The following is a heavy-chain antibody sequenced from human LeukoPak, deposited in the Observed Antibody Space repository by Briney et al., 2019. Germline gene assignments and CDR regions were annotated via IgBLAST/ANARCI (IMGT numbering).Heavy chain of an antibody. CDR1: GYTFTGYY. J-gene: IGHJ4*02. Sequence: ASVKVSCKASGYTFTGYYMRWVRQAPGQGLEWMGWINPNSGGTNYAQKFQGRVTMTRDTSISTAYMELSRLRSDDTAVYYCARVRSRQLLCFDYWGQGNLVTVSS. D-gene: IGHD2-2*01. V-gene: IGHV1-2*02. CDR3: ARVRSRQLLCFDY. CDR2: INPNSGGT.